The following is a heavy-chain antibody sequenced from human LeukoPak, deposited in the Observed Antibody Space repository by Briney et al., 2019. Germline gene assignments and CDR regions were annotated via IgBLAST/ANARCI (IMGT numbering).Heavy chain of an antibody. CDR1: GASISTSVYY. Sequence: SETLSLTCTASGASISTSVYYWTWLRQHPGGGLEWLGYVYYREGTYYKPSLETRLSISVNTSKNACTLNVTSVTAANTAIYYGARFPRVANHWHFDLWGRGTLVVVSS. CDR3: ARFPRVANHWHFDL. J-gene: IGHJ2*01. CDR2: VYYREGT. D-gene: IGHD5-12*01. V-gene: IGHV4-31*03.